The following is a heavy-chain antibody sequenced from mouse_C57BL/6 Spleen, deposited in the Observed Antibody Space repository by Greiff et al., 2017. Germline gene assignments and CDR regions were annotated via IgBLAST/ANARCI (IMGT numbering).Heavy chain of an antibody. V-gene: IGHV1-64*01. CDR2: IHPNSGST. D-gene: IGHD1-1*01. Sequence: QVQLQQPGAELVKPGASVKLSCKASGYTFTSYWMHWVKQRPGQGLEWIGMIHPNSGSTNYNEKFKSKATLTVDKSSSTAYMQLSSLTSEDSAVYDCASPRSYGYYFDYWGQGTTLTVSS. CDR1: GYTFTSYW. J-gene: IGHJ2*01. CDR3: ASPRSYGYYFDY.